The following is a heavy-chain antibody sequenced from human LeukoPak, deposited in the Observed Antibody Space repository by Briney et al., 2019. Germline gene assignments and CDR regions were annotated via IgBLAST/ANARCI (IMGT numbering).Heavy chain of an antibody. V-gene: IGHV3-53*01. D-gene: IGHD3-16*01. CDR1: GFTVSSNY. J-gene: IGHJ6*03. CDR2: IYSGGST. CDR3: AKDGSWGDYQFYFYIDV. Sequence: PGGSLRLSCAASGFTVSSNYMSWVRQAPGKGLEWVSVIYSGGSTYYADSVKGRFTISRDNSKNTLYLQMNSLRAEDTALYYCAKDGSWGDYQFYFYIDVWGNGTTVTVSS.